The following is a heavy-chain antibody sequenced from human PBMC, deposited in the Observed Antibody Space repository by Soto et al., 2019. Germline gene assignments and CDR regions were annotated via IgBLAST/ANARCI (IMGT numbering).Heavy chain of an antibody. Sequence: EVPLVESGGGLAQPGGSLRLSCAASGFTFSSYWMHWVRQAPGKGLVWVSRINSDGSDTNYADSVKGRFTISRDNAKNPLYLQMNNLRAEDTAVYYCARGGGATGGDYWGQGTQVTVSS. V-gene: IGHV3-74*01. CDR3: ARGGGATGGDY. D-gene: IGHD1-26*01. CDR2: INSDGSDT. CDR1: GFTFSSYW. J-gene: IGHJ4*02.